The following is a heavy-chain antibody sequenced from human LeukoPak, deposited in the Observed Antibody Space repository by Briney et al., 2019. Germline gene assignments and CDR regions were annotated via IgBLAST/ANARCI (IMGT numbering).Heavy chain of an antibody. CDR1: GFTFSCYW. J-gene: IGHJ3*02. CDR3: ARDMRWGGLDAFDI. D-gene: IGHD3/OR15-3a*01. CDR2: IKQDGSEK. Sequence: GGSLRLSCAASGFTFSCYWMNWVRQAPGKGLEWVANIKQDGSEKYYVGSARGRFSISRDNAKDSLYLQMNSLRAEDTAVYYCARDMRWGGLDAFDIWGQGTMVTVSS. V-gene: IGHV3-7*03.